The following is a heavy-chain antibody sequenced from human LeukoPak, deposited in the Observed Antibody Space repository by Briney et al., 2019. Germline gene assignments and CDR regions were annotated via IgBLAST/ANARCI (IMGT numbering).Heavy chain of an antibody. D-gene: IGHD5-12*01. V-gene: IGHV3-9*01. CDR3: AREGYSGYDNYFDY. CDR2: ISWNSGSI. Sequence: GGSLRLSCAASGFTFDDYAMHWVRQAPGKGLEWVSGISWNSGSIGYADSVKGRFTISRDNAKNSLYLQMNSLRAEDTALYYCAREGYSGYDNYFDYWGQGTLVTVSS. CDR1: GFTFDDYA. J-gene: IGHJ4*02.